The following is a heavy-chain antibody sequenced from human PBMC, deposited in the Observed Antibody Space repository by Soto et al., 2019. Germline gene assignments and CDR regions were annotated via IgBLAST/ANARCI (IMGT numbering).Heavy chain of an antibody. CDR2: ISAYNGNT. J-gene: IGHJ6*02. D-gene: IGHD4-4*01. CDR3: AGAAPILTTLYYYYGMDV. Sequence: ASVKVSCKASGYTFTSYGISWVRQAPGQGLEWMGWISAYNGNTNYAQKLQGRVTMTTDTSTSTAYMELRSLRSDDTAVYYCAGAAPILTTLYYYYGMDVWGQGTTVTVSS. CDR1: GYTFTSYG. V-gene: IGHV1-18*01.